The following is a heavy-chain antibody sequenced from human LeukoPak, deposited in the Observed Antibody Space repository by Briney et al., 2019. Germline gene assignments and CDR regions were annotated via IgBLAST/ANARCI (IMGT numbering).Heavy chain of an antibody. Sequence: GASVKVSCKASGYTFTDYYMHWVRQAPGQGLEWMGIINPSGGSTSYAQKFQGRVTMTRDMSTSTVYMELSSLRSEDTAVYYCARGPYYDILTGFLPHWGQGTLVTVSS. V-gene: IGHV1-46*01. J-gene: IGHJ4*02. CDR1: GYTFTDYY. CDR2: INPSGGST. CDR3: ARGPYYDILTGFLPH. D-gene: IGHD3-9*01.